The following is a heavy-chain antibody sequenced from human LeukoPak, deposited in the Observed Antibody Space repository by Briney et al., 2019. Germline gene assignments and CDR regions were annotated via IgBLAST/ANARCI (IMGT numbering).Heavy chain of an antibody. D-gene: IGHD3-10*01. Sequence: PSETLSFTCAVYSGSFSGYYWSWIRQPPRKGLEWIGEINHSGSTNYNPSLKSRVTISVDTSKNQFSLKLSSVTAADTAVYYCARGRTDYYGSGSYYYWGQGTLVTVSS. CDR1: SGSFSGYY. CDR2: INHSGST. V-gene: IGHV4-34*01. J-gene: IGHJ4*02. CDR3: ARGRTDYYGSGSYYY.